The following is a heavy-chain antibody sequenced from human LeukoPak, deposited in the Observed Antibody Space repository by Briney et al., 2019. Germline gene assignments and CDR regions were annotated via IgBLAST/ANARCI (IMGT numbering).Heavy chain of an antibody. V-gene: IGHV3-53*01. CDR2: IYSGGST. D-gene: IGHD1-26*01. CDR3: AKRSPSGSYSDY. J-gene: IGHJ4*02. CDR1: GFTVSSNY. Sequence: AGGSLRLSCAASGFTVSSNYMSWVRQAPGKGLEWVSVIYSGGSTYYADSVKGRFTISRDNSKNTLYLQMNSLRAEDTAVYYCAKRSPSGSYSDYWGQGTLVTVSS.